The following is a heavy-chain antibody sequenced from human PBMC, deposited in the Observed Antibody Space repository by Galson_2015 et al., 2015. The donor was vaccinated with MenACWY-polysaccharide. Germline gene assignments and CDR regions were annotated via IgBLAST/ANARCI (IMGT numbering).Heavy chain of an antibody. CDR2: ISYDGSNK. CDR3: AKVQKEWLFLEPLY. V-gene: IGHV3-30*18. CDR1: GFTFSSYG. D-gene: IGHD3-3*01. Sequence: SLRLSCAASGFTFSSYGMHWVRQAPGKGLEWVAVISYDGSNKYYADSVKGRFTISRDNSKNTLYLQMNSLRAEDTAVYYCAKVQKEWLFLEPLYWGQGTLVTVSS. J-gene: IGHJ4*02.